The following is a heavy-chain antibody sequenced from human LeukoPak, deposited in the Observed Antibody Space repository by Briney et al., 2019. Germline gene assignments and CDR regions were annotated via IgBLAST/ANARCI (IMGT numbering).Heavy chain of an antibody. Sequence: PSETLSPTCAVYGGSFSGYYWSWIRQPPGKGLEWIGEINHSGSTNYNPSLKSRVTISVDTSKNQFSLKLSSVTAADTAVYYCARAHGYSYGYGTPFDHWGQGTLVTVSS. CDR3: ARAHGYSYGYGTPFDH. V-gene: IGHV4-34*01. CDR1: GGSFSGYY. D-gene: IGHD5-18*01. CDR2: INHSGST. J-gene: IGHJ5*02.